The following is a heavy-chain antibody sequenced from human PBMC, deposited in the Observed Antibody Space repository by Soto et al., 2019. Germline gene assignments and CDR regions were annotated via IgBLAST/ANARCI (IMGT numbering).Heavy chain of an antibody. CDR1: GFTFSSYG. CDR2: ISYDGSNK. CDR3: AKDLYSSSWYSYDVGMDV. J-gene: IGHJ6*02. D-gene: IGHD6-13*01. Sequence: QVQLVESGGGVVQPGRSLRLSCAASGFTFSSYGMHWVRQAPGKGLEWVAVISYDGSNKYYADSVKGRFTISRDNSKNTLYLHMNSLRAEDTAVYYCAKDLYSSSWYSYDVGMDVWGQGTTVTVSS. V-gene: IGHV3-30*18.